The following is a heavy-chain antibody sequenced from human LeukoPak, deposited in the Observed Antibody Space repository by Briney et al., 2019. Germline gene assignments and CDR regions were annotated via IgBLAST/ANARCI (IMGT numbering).Heavy chain of an antibody. J-gene: IGHJ4*02. CDR2: FDPEDGET. CDR1: GYTLTELS. V-gene: IGHV1-24*01. Sequence: ASVKVSCKVSGYTLTELSMHWVRQAPGKGLEWMGGFDPEDGETIYAQKFQGRVTMTENTSTDTAYMELSSLRSEDTAVYYCATGNSFAYRFFWYWGQGTLVTVSS. D-gene: IGHD2/OR15-2a*01. CDR3: ATGNSFAYRFFWY.